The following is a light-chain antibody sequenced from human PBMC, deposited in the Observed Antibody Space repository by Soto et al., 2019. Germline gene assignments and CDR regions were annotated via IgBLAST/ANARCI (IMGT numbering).Light chain of an antibody. CDR3: QSYDSSLSGAV. CDR1: SSNIGAGYD. Sequence: QSVLTQPPSASGAPGQRVTISCTGSSSNIGAGYDVHWYQQLPGTAPKLLIYGNSNRPSGVPDRFSGSKSGTSAYLAITGRQAEDEADNYCQSYDSSLSGAVFGGGTQLTVL. CDR2: GNS. J-gene: IGLJ7*01. V-gene: IGLV1-40*01.